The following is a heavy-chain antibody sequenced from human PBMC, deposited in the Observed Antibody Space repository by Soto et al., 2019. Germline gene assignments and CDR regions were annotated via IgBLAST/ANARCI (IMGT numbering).Heavy chain of an antibody. Sequence: SVKVSCKASGGTFSSYAISWVRQAPGQGLEWMGGIIPIFGTANYAQKFQGRVTITADESTSTAYMELSSLRSEDAAVYYCARENKVGGAFDIWGQGTMVTVSS. CDR1: GGTFSSYA. CDR2: IIPIFGTA. V-gene: IGHV1-69*13. CDR3: ARENKVGGAFDI. D-gene: IGHD3-16*01. J-gene: IGHJ3*02.